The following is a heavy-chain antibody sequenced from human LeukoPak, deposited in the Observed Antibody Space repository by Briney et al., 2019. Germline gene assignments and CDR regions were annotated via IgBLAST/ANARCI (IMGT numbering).Heavy chain of an antibody. J-gene: IGHJ4*02. D-gene: IGHD3-3*01. CDR3: AKDFLQWPTPPFDY. Sequence: PGGSLRLSCAASGFTFSSYGMSWVRQAPGKGLEWVSGISGSGDSTYYADSVKGRFTISRDNSKNTLYLQMNSLRAEDTALYYCAKDFLQWPTPPFDYWGQGTLVTVSS. CDR2: ISGSGDST. CDR1: GFTFSSYG. V-gene: IGHV3-23*01.